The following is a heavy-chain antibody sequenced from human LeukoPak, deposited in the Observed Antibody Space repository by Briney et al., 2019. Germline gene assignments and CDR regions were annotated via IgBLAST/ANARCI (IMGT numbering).Heavy chain of an antibody. J-gene: IGHJ4*02. CDR2: ISYDGSNK. CDR1: GFTFSSYA. Sequence: GGSLRLSCAASGFTFSSYAMHWVRRAPGKGLEWVAVISYDGSNKYYADSVKGRFTISRDNSKNTLYLQMNSLRAEDTAVYYCARDTAGTIDYWGQGTLVTVSS. D-gene: IGHD6-13*01. V-gene: IGHV3-30-3*01. CDR3: ARDTAGTIDY.